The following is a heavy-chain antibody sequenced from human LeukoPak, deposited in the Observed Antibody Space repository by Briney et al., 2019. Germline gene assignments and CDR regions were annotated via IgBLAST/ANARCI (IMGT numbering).Heavy chain of an antibody. Sequence: GGSLRLSCAASGFTFSSYAMSWVRQAPGKGLEWVSAISGSGGSTYYADSVKGRFTISGDNSKNTLYLQMNSLRAEDTAVYYCAKLGGSSSRHLDYWGQGTLVTVSS. V-gene: IGHV3-23*01. CDR3: AKLGGSSSRHLDY. CDR2: ISGSGGST. J-gene: IGHJ4*02. CDR1: GFTFSSYA. D-gene: IGHD6-6*01.